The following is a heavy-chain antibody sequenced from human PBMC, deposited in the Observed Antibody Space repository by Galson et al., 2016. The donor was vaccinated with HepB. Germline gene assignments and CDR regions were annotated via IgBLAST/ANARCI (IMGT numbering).Heavy chain of an antibody. D-gene: IGHD4-17*01. CDR2: ISYDGSNT. CDR1: GFTFSNYA. Sequence: SLRLSCAASGFTFSNYAMHWVRQAPGKGLEWVAVISYDGSNTFYADSVKGRFTISRDNSKNTLFLQMNSLKAEETAVYYCARDFTPPPTSGEHSPDYWGQGTLVTVSS. V-gene: IGHV3-30-3*01. CDR3: ARDFTPPPTSGEHSPDY. J-gene: IGHJ4*02.